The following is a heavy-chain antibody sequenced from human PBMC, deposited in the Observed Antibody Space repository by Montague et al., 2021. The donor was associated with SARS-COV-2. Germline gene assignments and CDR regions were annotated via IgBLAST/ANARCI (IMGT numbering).Heavy chain of an antibody. J-gene: IGHJ6*02. Sequence: SETLSLTCAVYRGSFHIFSWGWIRQSPEKGLEWIGEIDHRGNTNYNPSLKSRVTISVDTSKNQFSLKLSSVTAADTAVYYCARDGGIGDSGSNTWSYYYYGMDVWGQGTTVTVSS. CDR1: RGSFHIFS. CDR2: IDHRGNT. CDR3: ARDGGIGDSGSNTWSYYYYGMDV. V-gene: IGHV4-34*01. D-gene: IGHD3-22*01.